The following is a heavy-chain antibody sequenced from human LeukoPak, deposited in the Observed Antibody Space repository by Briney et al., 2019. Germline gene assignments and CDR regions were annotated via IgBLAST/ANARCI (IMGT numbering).Heavy chain of an antibody. V-gene: IGHV4-34*01. D-gene: IGHD1-1*01. CDR3: ARDRGTWNDDGFDY. Sequence: PSETLSLTCAIYSESFSGYFWSWIRQPPGKGLEWIGEINYSGSTNYNPSLKSRVTVSVDTSKNQFSLKLSSVTAADTAVYYCARDRGTWNDDGFDYWGQGTLVTVSS. CDR2: INYSGST. CDR1: SESFSGYF. J-gene: IGHJ4*02.